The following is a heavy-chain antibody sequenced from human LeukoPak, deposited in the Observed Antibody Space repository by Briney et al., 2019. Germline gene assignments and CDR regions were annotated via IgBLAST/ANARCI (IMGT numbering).Heavy chain of an antibody. D-gene: IGHD3-10*01. V-gene: IGHV3-74*01. CDR3: VRGSAAGDY. Sequence: GGSLRLSCAASGFTFSNYWMHWVRQAPGKGLVWVSRINSDGSSTSYADSVKGRFTMSRDNAKNTLYLQMNSLRAEDTAVYYCVRGSAAGDYWGQGTLVTVSS. J-gene: IGHJ4*02. CDR2: INSDGSST. CDR1: GFTFSNYW.